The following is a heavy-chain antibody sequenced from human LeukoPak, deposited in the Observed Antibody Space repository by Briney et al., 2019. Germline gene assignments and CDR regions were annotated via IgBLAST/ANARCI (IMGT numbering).Heavy chain of an antibody. CDR1: GGSTSGYS. J-gene: IGHJ4*02. V-gene: IGHV4-59*01. Sequence: PSETLSLTCTVSGGSTSGYSWSWIRQPPGKGLKWIGYIYHSGSTNYNPSFKSRVTISIDTSKNQFSLKLSSVTATDTAVYYCARIGGHLGRFDYWGKGALVTVSS. CDR2: IYHSGST. D-gene: IGHD3-10*01. CDR3: ARIGGHLGRFDY.